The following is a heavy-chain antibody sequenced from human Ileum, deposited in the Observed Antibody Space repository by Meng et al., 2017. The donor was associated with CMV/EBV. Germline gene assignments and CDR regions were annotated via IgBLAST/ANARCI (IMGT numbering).Heavy chain of an antibody. D-gene: IGHD3-3*01. CDR1: GSTFSSSR. J-gene: IGHJ6*02. CDR3: ARARPTYYDFWSGLDYYYYGMDV. V-gene: IGHV3-21*01. CDR2: ISSSSSYI. Sequence: GGPLRLSCAASGSTFSSSRMNWVRQAPGKGREGVSSISSSSSYIYYADSVKDRFTITRENAKNSLYLQMNSLRAEDTAVYYCARARPTYYDFWSGLDYYYYGMDVWGQGTTVTVSS.